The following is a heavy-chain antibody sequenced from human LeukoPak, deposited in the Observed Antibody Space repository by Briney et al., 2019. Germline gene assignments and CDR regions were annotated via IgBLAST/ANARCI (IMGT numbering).Heavy chain of an antibody. D-gene: IGHD4-23*01. CDR1: GYSFTSYW. J-gene: IGHJ4*02. CDR3: AGLYGGNDWYYFDY. V-gene: IGHV5-10-1*01. Sequence: GESLKISCKGSGYSFTSYWISWARQMPGKGLEWMGRIDPSDSYTNYSPSFQGHVTISADKSISTAYLQWSSLKASDTAMYYCAGLYGGNDWYYFDYWGQGTLVTVSS. CDR2: IDPSDSYT.